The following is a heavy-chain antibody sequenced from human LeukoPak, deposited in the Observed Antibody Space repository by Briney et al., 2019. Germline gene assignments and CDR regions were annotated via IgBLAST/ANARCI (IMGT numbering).Heavy chain of an antibody. D-gene: IGHD5-24*01. J-gene: IGHJ4*02. CDR3: ARVFRSRDGYNREFDY. CDR2: IYYSGST. V-gene: IGHV4-59*01. CDR1: GGSISSYY. Sequence: SETLSLTCTVPGGSISSYYWSWIRQPPGKGLEWIGYIYYSGSTNYNPSLKSRVTISVDTSKNQFSLKLSSVTAADTAVYYCARVFRSRDGYNREFDYWGQGTLVTVSS.